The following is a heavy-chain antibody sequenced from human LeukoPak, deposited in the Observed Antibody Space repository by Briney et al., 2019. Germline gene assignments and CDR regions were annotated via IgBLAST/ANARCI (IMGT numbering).Heavy chain of an antibody. J-gene: IGHJ6*02. V-gene: IGHV1-8*01. CDR2: MNPNSGNT. CDR3: AREVKGSYYYYYGMDV. D-gene: IGHD2-21*01. Sequence: VASVKVSCKASGYTFTSYDINWVRQATGQGLEWMGWMNPNSGNTGYAQKFQGRVTMTRNTSISTAYMELSSLRSEDTAVYYCAREVKGSYYYYYGMDVWGQGTTVTVSS. CDR1: GYTFTSYD.